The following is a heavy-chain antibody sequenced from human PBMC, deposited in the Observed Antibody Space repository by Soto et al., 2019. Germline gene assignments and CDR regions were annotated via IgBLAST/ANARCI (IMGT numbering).Heavy chain of an antibody. J-gene: IGHJ4*02. CDR1: GFTFSDCD. Sequence: EVQLVESGGGLVQPGGSLKLSCAASGFTFSDCDLHWVRQASGKGLEWVGRVRSKANIYATEYVASVKGRFTISRDDSKNTVYVQMNSLRTEDTAVYYCTRQGPRDGYNWGFDFWGQGALVTVSS. CDR2: VRSKANIYAT. D-gene: IGHD5-12*01. V-gene: IGHV3-73*02. CDR3: TRQGPRDGYNWGFDF.